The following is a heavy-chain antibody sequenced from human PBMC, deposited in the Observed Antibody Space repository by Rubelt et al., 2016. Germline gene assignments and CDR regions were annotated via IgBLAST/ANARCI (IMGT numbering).Heavy chain of an antibody. D-gene: IGHD6-19*01. CDR3: ARGGIAVADTKSFFDY. V-gene: IGHV1-69*04. CDR1: GGTFSSYA. J-gene: IGHJ4*02. CDR2: IIPILGIA. Sequence: KPGSSVKVSCKASGGTFSSYAISWVRQAPGQGLEWMGRIIPILGIANYAQKFQERVTITRDMSTSTAYMELSSLRSEDTAVYYCARGGIAVADTKSFFDYWGQGTLVTVSS.